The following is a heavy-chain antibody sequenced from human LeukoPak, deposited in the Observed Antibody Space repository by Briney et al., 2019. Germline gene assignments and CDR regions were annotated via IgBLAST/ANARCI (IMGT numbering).Heavy chain of an antibody. D-gene: IGHD2-21*02. CDR1: GYTLTGHS. V-gene: IGHV1-2*02. CDR2: VSPKSGGT. J-gene: IGHJ5*02. Sequence: ASVKVSFKASGYTLTGHSIHWVRQAPGQGLEWMGWVSPKSGGTKYTQKFQGRVTMTRDTSISTVYMELTSLRSDDTAVYYCARDPGVTNWFDPWGQGTLVTVSS. CDR3: ARDPGVTNWFDP.